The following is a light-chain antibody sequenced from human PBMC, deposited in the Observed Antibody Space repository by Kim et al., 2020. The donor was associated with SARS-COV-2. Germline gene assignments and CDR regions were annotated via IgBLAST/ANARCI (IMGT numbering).Light chain of an antibody. V-gene: IGLV3-21*04. CDR1: NIGSKS. CDR3: QVWDSSSDHRV. J-gene: IGLJ3*02. CDR2: YDS. Sequence: APRKTARITCGGNNIGSKSVHWYQQKPGQAPALVIYYDSDRPSGIPERFSGSNSGNTATLTISRVEAGDEADYYCQVWDSSSDHRVFGGGTQLTVL.